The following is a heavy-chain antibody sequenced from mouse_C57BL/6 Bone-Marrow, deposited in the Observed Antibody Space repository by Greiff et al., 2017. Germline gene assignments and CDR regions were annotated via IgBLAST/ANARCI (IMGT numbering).Heavy chain of an antibody. Sequence: QVQLQQPGAELVMPGASVKLSCKASGYTFTSYWLHWVKQRPGQGLEWIGEIDPSDSYTNYTQKFKGKSTLTVDKSSSTAYMQLSSLTSEDSAVYYCARRTYYYGSSYSRDYFDYWGQGTTLTVSS. CDR3: ARRTYYYGSSYSRDYFDY. D-gene: IGHD1-1*01. CDR1: GYTFTSYW. V-gene: IGHV1-69*01. CDR2: IDPSDSYT. J-gene: IGHJ2*01.